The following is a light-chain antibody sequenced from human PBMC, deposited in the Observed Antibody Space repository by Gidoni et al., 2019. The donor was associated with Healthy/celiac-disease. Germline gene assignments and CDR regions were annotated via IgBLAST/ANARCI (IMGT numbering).Light chain of an antibody. CDR2: KAS. CDR1: QSISSW. Sequence: DIQMTQSPSTLSASVGDRVTITCRASQSISSWLAWYQQKPGKAPKLLIYKASSLESGVPSTFSGSGSGTEFTLTISSLQPDDFATYYCQQYDSYSFGPGTQVDIK. J-gene: IGKJ3*01. V-gene: IGKV1-5*03. CDR3: QQYDSYS.